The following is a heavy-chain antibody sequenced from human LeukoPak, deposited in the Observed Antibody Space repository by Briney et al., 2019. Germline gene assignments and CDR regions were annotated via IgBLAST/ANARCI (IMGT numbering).Heavy chain of an antibody. CDR3: AREGPHESSRENDAFDI. Sequence: PSQTLSLTCTVSGGSISSGGYYWSWIRQHPGKGLEWIGYIYYSGSTYYNPSLKSGVTISVDTSKNQFSLKLSSVTAADTAVYYCAREGPHESSRENDAFDIWGQGTMVTVSS. J-gene: IGHJ3*02. V-gene: IGHV4-31*03. CDR2: IYYSGST. CDR1: GGSISSGGYY. D-gene: IGHD1-26*01.